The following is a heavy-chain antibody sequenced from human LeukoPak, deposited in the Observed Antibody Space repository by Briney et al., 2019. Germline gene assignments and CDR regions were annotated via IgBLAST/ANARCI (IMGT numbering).Heavy chain of an antibody. J-gene: IGHJ4*02. CDR1: GFTFDDYA. Sequence: SLRLSCAASGFTFDDYAMHWVRQAPGKGLEWVSGISWNSGSIGYADSVKGRLTISRDNAKNSLYLQMNSLRAEDTALYYCAKGAYDSSGYYYETFFDYWGQGTLVTVSS. V-gene: IGHV3-9*01. CDR3: AKGAYDSSGYYYETFFDY. CDR2: ISWNSGSI. D-gene: IGHD3-22*01.